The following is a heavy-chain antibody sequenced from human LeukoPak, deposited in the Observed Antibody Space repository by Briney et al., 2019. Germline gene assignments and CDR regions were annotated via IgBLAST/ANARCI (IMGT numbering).Heavy chain of an antibody. CDR3: ARDGEHVDTAMVTRSPFDY. J-gene: IGHJ4*02. CDR1: GGSFSGYY. D-gene: IGHD5-18*01. V-gene: IGHV4-34*01. CDR2: INHSGST. Sequence: PSETLSLTCAVYGGSFSGYYWSWIRQPPGKGLEWIGEINHSGSTNYNPSLKSRVTISVDTSKNQFSLKLSSVTAADTAVYYCARDGEHVDTAMVTRSPFDYWGQGTLVTVSS.